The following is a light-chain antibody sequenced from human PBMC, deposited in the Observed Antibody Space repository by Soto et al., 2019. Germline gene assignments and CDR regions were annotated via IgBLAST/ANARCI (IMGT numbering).Light chain of an antibody. V-gene: IGKV3-20*01. CDR2: GAS. Sequence: EIVMTQSPASLSVSPRETATLSCRASQSINRYLAWYQHKPGQAPRLLIHGASTRATGIPDRFSGSGSGTDFTLTISRLEPEDFAVYYCQQYGSSPPWTFGQGTKVDIK. CDR3: QQYGSSPPWT. J-gene: IGKJ1*01. CDR1: QSINRY.